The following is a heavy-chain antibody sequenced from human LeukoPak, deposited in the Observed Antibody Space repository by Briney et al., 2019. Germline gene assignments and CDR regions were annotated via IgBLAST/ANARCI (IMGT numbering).Heavy chain of an antibody. CDR3: ARGAGFYYDSSGYYFKPRNKLMGSFDC. CDR1: GFTFSSRDW. CDR2: IKQDGSEK. Sequence: PGGSLRLSCVASGFTFSSRDWMTWVRQAPGKGLEWVANIKQDGSEKNYVDSVKGRFTISRDNAKNLLYLQMNSLRAEDTALYYCARGAGFYYDSSGYYFKPRNKLMGSFDCWGQGTLVTVSS. J-gene: IGHJ4*02. V-gene: IGHV3-7*03. D-gene: IGHD3-22*01.